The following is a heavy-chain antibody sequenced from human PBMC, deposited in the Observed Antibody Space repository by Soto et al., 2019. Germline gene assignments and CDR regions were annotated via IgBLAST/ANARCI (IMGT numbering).Heavy chain of an antibody. J-gene: IGHJ4*02. V-gene: IGHV4-61*01. CDR2: FYYTGTT. Sequence: SETLSLTCAVSGASLSSGSYYWSWIRQPPGKGLEWIGYFYYTGTTKYNPSLESRVTISADTSKNQFSLNLTSVTAADTAVYYCARISYWVKDYWGQGALVTVSS. CDR3: ARISYWVKDY. CDR1: GASLSSGSYY. D-gene: IGHD2-8*02.